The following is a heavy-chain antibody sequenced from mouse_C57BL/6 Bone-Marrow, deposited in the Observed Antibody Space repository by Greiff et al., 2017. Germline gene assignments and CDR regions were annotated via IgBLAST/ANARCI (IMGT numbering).Heavy chain of an antibody. CDR2: IRNKANGYTT. J-gene: IGHJ3*01. Sequence: EVKLMESGGGLVQPGGSLSLSCAASGFTFTDYYMSWVRQPPGKALEWLGFIRNKANGYTTEYSASVKGRFTISRDNSQSILYLQMNALRAEDGATYYCARYDYSWFAYWGQGTLVTVSA. CDR1: GFTFTDYY. D-gene: IGHD1-1*01. V-gene: IGHV7-3*01. CDR3: ARYDYSWFAY.